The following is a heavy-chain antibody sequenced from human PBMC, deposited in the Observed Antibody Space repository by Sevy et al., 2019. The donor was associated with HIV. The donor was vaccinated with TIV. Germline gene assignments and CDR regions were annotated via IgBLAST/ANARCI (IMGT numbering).Heavy chain of an antibody. CDR1: GFTFDDYA. V-gene: IGHV3-49*03. CDR3: TRGLAMADTPEYYFDY. D-gene: IGHD2-15*01. Sequence: GESLKISCTTSGFTFDDYAMSWFRQAPGKGLEWVAFITRNSYEAYGGTTDYGASVKGRFIISRDDSKSIAYLQMSSLKSEDTAVYYCTRGLAMADTPEYYFDYWGQGTLVTVSS. CDR2: ITRNSYEAYGGTT. J-gene: IGHJ4*02.